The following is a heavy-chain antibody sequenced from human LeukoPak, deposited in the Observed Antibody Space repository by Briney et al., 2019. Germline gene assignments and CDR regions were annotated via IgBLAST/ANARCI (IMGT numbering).Heavy chain of an antibody. CDR2: ISAYNGNT. V-gene: IGHV1-18*01. D-gene: IGHD3-10*01. Sequence: ASVKVSCKASGYTFTSYGISWVRQAPGQGLEWMGWISAYNGNTNYAQKLQGRVTMTTDTSTSTAYMELRSLRSDDTAVYYCARDPYYYGSGTVRGYYCYGMDVWGQGTTVTVSS. CDR1: GYTFTSYG. CDR3: ARDPYYYGSGTVRGYYCYGMDV. J-gene: IGHJ6*02.